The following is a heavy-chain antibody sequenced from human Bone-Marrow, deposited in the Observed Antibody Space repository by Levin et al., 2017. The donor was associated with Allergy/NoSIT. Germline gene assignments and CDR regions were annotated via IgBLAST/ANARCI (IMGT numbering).Heavy chain of an antibody. CDR1: EFIVRSNY. V-gene: IGHV3-66*01. CDR3: VARSNGMDV. D-gene: IGHD5-12*01. CDR2: IYSGGSA. J-gene: IGHJ6*02. Sequence: GESLKISCTASEFIVRSNYMSWVRQAPGRGLDWVSNIYSGGSAYYADSVQGRFTISRDNSKNTLYLQMNSLRAEDTAVYYCVARSNGMDVWGQGTTVTVFS.